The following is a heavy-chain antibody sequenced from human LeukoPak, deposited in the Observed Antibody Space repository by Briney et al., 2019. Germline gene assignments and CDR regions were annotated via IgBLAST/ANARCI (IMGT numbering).Heavy chain of an antibody. D-gene: IGHD3-10*01. CDR3: ARHKPTGSYPLEL. Sequence: SETLSLTCTVSGGSISSYYWSWLRQPPGKGLEWIGHVYYSGRTTYNPSLRSRLTISADTSTSQLSLKLSSVTAADTAVYCCARHKPTGSYPLELWGQGTLVTVSS. CDR1: GGSISSYY. V-gene: IGHV4-59*08. J-gene: IGHJ4*02. CDR2: VYYSGRT.